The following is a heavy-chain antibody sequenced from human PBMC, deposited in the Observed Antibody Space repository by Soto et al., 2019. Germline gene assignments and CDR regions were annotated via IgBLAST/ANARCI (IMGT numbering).Heavy chain of an antibody. CDR1: GFTFSSYA. Sequence: GGSLRLSCAASGFTFSSYAMSWVRQAPGKGLEWVSTISATGGSTYYADSVKGRFTISRDNSKNTLYLQMNGLRVEDTAVYYCAKGRLAGNFDYWGQGTQVTVSS. V-gene: IGHV3-23*01. CDR3: AKGRLAGNFDY. CDR2: ISATGGST. J-gene: IGHJ4*02.